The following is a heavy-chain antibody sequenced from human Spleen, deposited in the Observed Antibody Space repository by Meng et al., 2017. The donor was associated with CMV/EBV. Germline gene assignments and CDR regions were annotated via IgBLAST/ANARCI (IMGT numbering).Heavy chain of an antibody. J-gene: IGHJ5*02. CDR1: SGSSGSSY. D-gene: IGHD2-2*01. V-gene: IGHV4-61*01. CDR3: ARSYYCSSTSCYNWFDP. Sequence: SGSSGSSYWNWIRQPPGKGLEWIGYIYYSGSTNYSPSLKSRVTISIDTSKNQFSLKLSSVTAADTAVYYCARSYYCSSTSCYNWFDPWGQGTLVTVSS. CDR2: IYYSGST.